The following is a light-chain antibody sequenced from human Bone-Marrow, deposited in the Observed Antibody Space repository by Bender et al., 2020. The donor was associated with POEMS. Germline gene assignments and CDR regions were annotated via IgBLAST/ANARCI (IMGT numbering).Light chain of an antibody. CDR3: SSYGGNNKPGV. V-gene: IGLV2-14*02. J-gene: IGLJ3*02. CDR1: TSDIGNSNL. Sequence: HSALTQPPSVSGSPGQSITISCTGTTSDIGNSNLVSWYQQYPGRAPKLIIFEGNKRPSTVSGRFSGSKSGNTASLTIAGLQAEDEADYYCSSYGGNNKPGVFGGGTKLTVL. CDR2: EGN.